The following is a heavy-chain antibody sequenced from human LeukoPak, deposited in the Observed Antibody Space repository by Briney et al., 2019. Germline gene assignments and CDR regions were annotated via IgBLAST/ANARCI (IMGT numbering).Heavy chain of an antibody. CDR2: VNHSGST. CDR1: GGSFSGYY. J-gene: IGHJ4*02. D-gene: IGHD1-14*01. Sequence: SETLSLTCAVYGGSFSGYYWSWIRQPPGKGLEWIGEVNHSGSTNYNPSLKSRVTISVDTSKNQFSLKLSSVTAADTAVYYCARNHPDYWGQGTLVTASS. CDR3: ARNHPDY. V-gene: IGHV4-34*01.